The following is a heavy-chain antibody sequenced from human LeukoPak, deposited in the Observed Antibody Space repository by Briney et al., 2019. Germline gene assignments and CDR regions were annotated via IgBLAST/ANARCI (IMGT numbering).Heavy chain of an antibody. CDR2: INNDGSST. J-gene: IGHJ4*02. CDR3: VRERNNFWSGHHSIFDS. CDR1: GFIFSDHW. V-gene: IGHV3-74*01. D-gene: IGHD3-3*01. Sequence: GGSLRLSCAASGFIFSDHWMHWVRQAPGKGLVWLSRINNDGSSTIYADSVKGRFTFSRDNAENTLFLEMSSLRVEDTAVYYCVRERNNFWSGHHSIFDSWGQGTLVTASS.